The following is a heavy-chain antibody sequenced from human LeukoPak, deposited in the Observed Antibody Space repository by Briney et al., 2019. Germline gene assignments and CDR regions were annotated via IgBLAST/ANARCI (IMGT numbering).Heavy chain of an antibody. CDR2: LIPMIDVG. V-gene: IGHV1-69*02. Sequence: SVKVSCKPSGGTFSDYTISWVRQAPGQSLEWMGRLIPMIDVGNYAQKFQGRVTISADKSTNTVYLELSSLTSDDTAVYYCASADTYGNSFLVFGHWGQGTLVTVSS. CDR1: GGTFSDYT. J-gene: IGHJ4*02. CDR3: ASADTYGNSFLVFGH. D-gene: IGHD3-16*01.